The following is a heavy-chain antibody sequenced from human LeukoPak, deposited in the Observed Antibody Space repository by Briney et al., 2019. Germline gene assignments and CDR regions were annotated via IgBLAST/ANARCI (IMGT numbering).Heavy chain of an antibody. CDR2: INPSGGST. CDR1: GYTFTSYY. D-gene: IGHD3-10*01. CDR3: ARDMDYYGSGGYYSNWFDP. V-gene: IGHV1-46*01. J-gene: IGHJ5*02. Sequence: ASVKVSCKASGYTFTSYYMHWVRQAPGQGLEWMGIINPSGGSTSYAQKFQGRVTMTRDTSTSTVYMELSSLRSEDTAVYYCARDMDYYGSGGYYSNWFDPWGQGTLVTVSS.